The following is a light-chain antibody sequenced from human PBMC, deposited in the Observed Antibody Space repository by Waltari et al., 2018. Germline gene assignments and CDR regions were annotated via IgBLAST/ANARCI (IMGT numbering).Light chain of an antibody. CDR1: QSVLYSSDNKNY. CDR2: WAS. Sequence: DIVMTQSPDSLAVSLGERATINCKSSQSVLYSSDNKNYFAWYQQKPGQPPKLLINWASTRESGVPDRFSGSGSGTDFTLTISSLQAEDVAVYYCQQYYSTPRTFGQGTKVEIK. CDR3: QQYYSTPRT. J-gene: IGKJ1*01. V-gene: IGKV4-1*01.